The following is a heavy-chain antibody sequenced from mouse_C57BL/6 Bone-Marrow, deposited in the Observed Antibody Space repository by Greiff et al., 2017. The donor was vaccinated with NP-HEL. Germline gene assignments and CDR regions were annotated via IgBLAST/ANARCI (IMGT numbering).Heavy chain of an antibody. V-gene: IGHV14-4*01. CDR3: TYNYYGSSYWYFDV. D-gene: IGHD1-1*01. CDR2: IDPENGDT. CDR1: GFNIKDDY. Sequence: EVQLQQSGAELVRPGASVKLSCTASGFNIKDDYMHWVKQRPEQGLEWIGWIDPENGDTEYASKFKGKATITADTSSNTAYLQLSSLTSEDTAVYYCTYNYYGSSYWYFDVWGTGTTVTVSS. J-gene: IGHJ1*03.